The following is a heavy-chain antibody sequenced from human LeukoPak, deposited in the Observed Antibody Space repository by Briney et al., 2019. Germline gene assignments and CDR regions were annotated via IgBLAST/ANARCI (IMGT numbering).Heavy chain of an antibody. CDR3: ARESPHYDSSGYESFDY. D-gene: IGHD3-22*01. CDR2: TYYRSKWYN. V-gene: IGHV6-1*01. CDR1: GDSVSSNSAA. Sequence: PQTLSLTCAISGDSVSSNSAAWNWIRQSPSRGLEWLGRTYYRSKWYNDYAVSVKSRITINPDTSKNQFSLQLNSVTPEDTAVYYCARESPHYDSSGYESFDYWGQGTLVTVSS. J-gene: IGHJ4*02.